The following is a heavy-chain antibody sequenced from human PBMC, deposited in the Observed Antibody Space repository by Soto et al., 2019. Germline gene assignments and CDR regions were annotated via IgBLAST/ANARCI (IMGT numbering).Heavy chain of an antibody. J-gene: IGHJ6*03. Sequence: GGSLRLSCAASGFTFSSYGMHWVRQAPGKGLEWVAVIWYDGSNKYYADSVKGRFTISRDNSKNTLYLQMNSLRAEDTAVYYCARRGYCSGGSCYIEADYYYYYMDVWGKGTTVTVSS. CDR1: GFTFSSYG. CDR2: IWYDGSNK. V-gene: IGHV3-33*01. D-gene: IGHD2-15*01. CDR3: ARRGYCSGGSCYIEADYYYYYMDV.